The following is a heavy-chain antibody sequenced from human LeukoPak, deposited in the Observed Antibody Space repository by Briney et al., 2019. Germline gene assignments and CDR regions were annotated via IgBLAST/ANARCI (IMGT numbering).Heavy chain of an antibody. V-gene: IGHV1-18*01. J-gene: IGHJ4*02. CDR1: GYTFTSYG. CDR2: ISAYNGNT. Sequence: ASVKVSCKPSGYTFTSYGISWVRQAPGQGPEWMGWISAYNGNTNYAQKLQGIVTMTTDTSTSTAYMELRSLRSDDTAVYYCAGAPNWNDPPQDYWGQGTLVTVSS. CDR3: AGAPNWNDPPQDY. D-gene: IGHD1-1*01.